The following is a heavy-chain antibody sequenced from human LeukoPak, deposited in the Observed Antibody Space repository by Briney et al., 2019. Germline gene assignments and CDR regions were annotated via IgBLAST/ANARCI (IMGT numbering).Heavy chain of an antibody. D-gene: IGHD6-6*01. Sequence: PGGSLRLSCAASGFTFSDYYMSWIRQAPGKGLEWVSYISSSGSTIYYADSVKGRFTISRDNAKDSLYLQMNSLRAEDTAVYYCARDWYSSSTLDYWGQGTLVTVSS. CDR1: GFTFSDYY. J-gene: IGHJ4*02. CDR3: ARDWYSSSTLDY. CDR2: ISSSGSTI. V-gene: IGHV3-11*04.